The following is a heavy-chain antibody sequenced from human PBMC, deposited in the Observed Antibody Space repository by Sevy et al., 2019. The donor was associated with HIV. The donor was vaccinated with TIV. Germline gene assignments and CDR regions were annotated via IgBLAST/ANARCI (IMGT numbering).Heavy chain of an antibody. V-gene: IGHV4-61*01. Sequence: SETLSLTCSVSAMSVSSANDYWTWIRQPPGKGLEWIGHVFYFGSTNYNPSLKSRVTKSLDTSKGQFSLKLTSVTAADTAVYYCGRDQYYDVLTGLYAIDVWGQGTTVTVSS. D-gene: IGHD3-9*01. CDR3: GRDQYYDVLTGLYAIDV. CDR1: AMSVSSANDY. J-gene: IGHJ6*02. CDR2: VFYFGST.